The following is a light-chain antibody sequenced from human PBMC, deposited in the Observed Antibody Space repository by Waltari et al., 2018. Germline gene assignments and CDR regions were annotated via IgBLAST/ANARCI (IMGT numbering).Light chain of an antibody. CDR1: SSDVGGYNS. CDR2: DVS. CDR3: SSYISSSTLEV. Sequence: QSALTQPASVSGSPGQSSTISCPGTSSDVGGYNSASWYQQHPGKAPKLMIFDVSNRPSGVSNRFSCSKSGNTASLTISGLQAEDEADYYCSSYISSSTLEVFGGGTRLTVL. J-gene: IGLJ3*02. V-gene: IGLV2-14*03.